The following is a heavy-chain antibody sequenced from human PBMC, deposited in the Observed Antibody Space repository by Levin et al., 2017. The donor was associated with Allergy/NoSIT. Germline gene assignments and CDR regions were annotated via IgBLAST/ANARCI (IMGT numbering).Heavy chain of an antibody. J-gene: IGHJ4*02. CDR3: AKLYCSGGSCYSAFDY. D-gene: IGHD2-15*01. Sequence: GGSLRLSCAASGFTFDDYAMHWVRQAPGKGLEWVSGISWNSGSIGYADSVKGRFTISRDNAKNSLYLQMNSLRAEDTALYYCAKLYCSGGSCYSAFDYWGQGTLVTVSS. CDR1: GFTFDDYA. CDR2: ISWNSGSI. V-gene: IGHV3-9*01.